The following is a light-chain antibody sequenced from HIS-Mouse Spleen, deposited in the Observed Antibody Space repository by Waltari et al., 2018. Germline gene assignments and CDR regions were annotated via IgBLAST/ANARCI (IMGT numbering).Light chain of an antibody. CDR3: QQYNSYSMYT. Sequence: DIQMTQSPSTLSASVGDRGTITCRACQSISSGLAWYQQKPRKAPKLLIYKASSLESGVPSRFSGSGSGKEFTLTISSLQPDDFATYYCQQYNSYSMYTFGQGTKLEIK. V-gene: IGKV1-5*03. CDR1: QSISSG. CDR2: KAS. J-gene: IGKJ2*01.